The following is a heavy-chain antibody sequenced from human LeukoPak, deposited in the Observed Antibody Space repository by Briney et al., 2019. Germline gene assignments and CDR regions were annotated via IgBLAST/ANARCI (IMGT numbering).Heavy chain of an antibody. CDR2: INPSGGST. D-gene: IGHD6-6*01. J-gene: IGHJ4*02. Sequence: GASVKVSCKASGYTFTSYDINWVRQAPGQGLEWMGIINPSGGSTSYAQKFQGRVTMTRDMFTSTVYMELSSLRSEDTAVYYCARSSIAARAFDYWGQGTLVTVSS. CDR3: ARSSIAARAFDY. V-gene: IGHV1-46*01. CDR1: GYTFTSYD.